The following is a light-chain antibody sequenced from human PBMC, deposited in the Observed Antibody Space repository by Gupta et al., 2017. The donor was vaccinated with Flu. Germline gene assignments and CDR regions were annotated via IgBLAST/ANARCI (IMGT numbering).Light chain of an antibody. V-gene: IGLV4-60*03. J-gene: IGLJ2*01. CDR2: VESSGSY. CDR3: ETWDSQIRV. Sequence: QPVVTQSSSASASLGPSVKLTCILSSVDIMYTIAWHQQQPGKAPRYLMKVESSGSYNKGSGVPDRFSGSSSGAERFLTISNLQSEDEADYYCETWDSQIRVFGGGTKLTVL. CDR1: SVDIMYT.